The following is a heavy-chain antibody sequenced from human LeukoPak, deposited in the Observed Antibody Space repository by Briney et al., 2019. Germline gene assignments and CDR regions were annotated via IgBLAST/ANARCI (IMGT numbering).Heavy chain of an antibody. V-gene: IGHV3-30*18. CDR2: ISYDGSNK. CDR1: GXTFSSYG. CDR3: AKSPSGRSRISRFDY. Sequence: GGSLRLSCAASGXTFSSYGVHWVRQAPGKGLEWVAVISYDGSNKYYADSVNGRFTISRDNSKNTLSLQMNSLRAEDTAMYDCAKSPSGRSRISRFDYWGQGILVTVSS. D-gene: IGHD1-26*01. J-gene: IGHJ4*02.